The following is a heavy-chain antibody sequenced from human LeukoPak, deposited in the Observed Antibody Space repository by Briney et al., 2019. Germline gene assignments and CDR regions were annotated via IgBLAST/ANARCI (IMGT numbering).Heavy chain of an antibody. CDR2: INHSGST. V-gene: IGHV4-34*01. Sequence: SETLSLTCAVYGGSFSGYYWSWIRQPPGKGLEWIGEINHSGSTNYNPSLKSRVTISVDTSKNQCSLKLSSGTAADTAVYYCARLVISYSSSWTSESRFDYWGQGTLVTVSS. CDR3: ARLVISYSSSWTSESRFDY. CDR1: GGSFSGYY. D-gene: IGHD6-13*01. J-gene: IGHJ4*02.